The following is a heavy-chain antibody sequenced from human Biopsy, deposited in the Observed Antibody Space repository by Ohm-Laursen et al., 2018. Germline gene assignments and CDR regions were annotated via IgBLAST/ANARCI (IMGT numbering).Heavy chain of an antibody. D-gene: IGHD3-3*01. CDR2: ISDTGST. CDR3: ARLYRLDDYWNDDPPDAFDV. Sequence: GTLYLTCTVSGGSLTGDYWSWIRQSPGKGLEWIGSISDTGSTNYSPSLRGRVTISVDTSKKQFSLKVSSVTPADTAVFFCARLYRLDDYWNDDPPDAFDVWGQGTMVTVSS. J-gene: IGHJ3*01. V-gene: IGHV4-59*01. CDR1: GGSLTGDY.